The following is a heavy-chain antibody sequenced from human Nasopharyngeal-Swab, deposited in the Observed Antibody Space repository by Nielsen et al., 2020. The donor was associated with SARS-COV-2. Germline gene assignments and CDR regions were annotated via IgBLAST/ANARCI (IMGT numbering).Heavy chain of an antibody. CDR1: VVSITSQY. CDR3: AKEGATGWFDP. CDR2: ISHNSGT. V-gene: IGHV4-59*11. Sequence: GSLRLSCTVSVVSITSQYWSWIRQPPGKGLEWIGYISHNSGTSYTPSLKSRVTMFMDTSKNQFSLRLTSVTAADTAVYYCAKEGATGWFDPCGQGTLVTVSS. J-gene: IGHJ5*02.